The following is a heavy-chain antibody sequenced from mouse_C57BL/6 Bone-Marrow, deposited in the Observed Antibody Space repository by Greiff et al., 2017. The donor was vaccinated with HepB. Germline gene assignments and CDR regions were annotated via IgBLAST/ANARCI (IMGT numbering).Heavy chain of an antibody. CDR3: ARGGGTYSNYWVYAMDY. J-gene: IGHJ4*01. D-gene: IGHD2-5*01. CDR2: IYPGDGDT. CDR1: GYAFSSSW. Sequence: VQLKESGPELVKPGASVKISCKASGYAFSSSWMNWVKQRPGKGLEWIGRIYPGDGDTNYNGKFKGKATLTADKSSSTAYMQLSSLTSEDSAVYFCARGGGTYSNYWVYAMDYWGQGTSVTVSS. V-gene: IGHV1-82*01.